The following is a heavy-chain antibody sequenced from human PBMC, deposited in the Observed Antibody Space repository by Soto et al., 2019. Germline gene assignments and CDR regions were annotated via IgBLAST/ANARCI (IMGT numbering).Heavy chain of an antibody. J-gene: IGHJ6*02. D-gene: IGHD3-9*01. V-gene: IGHV2-26*01. Sequence: SGPTLVNPTETLTLTCTVSGFSLSNARMGVSWIRQPPGKALEWLAHIFSNDEKSYSTSLKSRLTISKDTSKSQVVLTMTNMDPVDTATYYCARIAYDILTGYYDTYYYYYGMDVWGQRTTVTVSS. CDR2: IFSNDEK. CDR1: GFSLSNARMG. CDR3: ARIAYDILTGYYDTYYYYYGMDV.